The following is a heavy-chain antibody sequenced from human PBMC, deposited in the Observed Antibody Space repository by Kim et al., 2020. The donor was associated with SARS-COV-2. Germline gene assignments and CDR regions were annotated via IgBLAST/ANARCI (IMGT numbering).Heavy chain of an antibody. D-gene: IGHD3-10*01. V-gene: IGHV3-23*01. CDR3: VKDPRRITMVRGVIIGNWFDP. CDR2: ISGSGGST. J-gene: IGHJ5*02. Sequence: GGSLRLSCAASGFTFSSYAMSWVRQAPGKGLEWVSAISGSGGSTYYADSVKGRFTISRDNSKNTLYLQMNSLRAEDTAVYYCVKDPRRITMVRGVIIGNWFDPWGQGTLVTVSS. CDR1: GFTFSSYA.